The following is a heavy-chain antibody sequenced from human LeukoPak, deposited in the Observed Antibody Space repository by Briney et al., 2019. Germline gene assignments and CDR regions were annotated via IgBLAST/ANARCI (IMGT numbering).Heavy chain of an antibody. J-gene: IGHJ4*02. CDR2: IYYSGRT. V-gene: IGHV4-39*07. D-gene: IGHD6-6*01. CDR3: ARIVYSSSTDY. CDR1: GGSISSSNYY. Sequence: KPSETLSLTCTVSGGSISSSNYYWGWIRQPPGKGLECIGSIYYSGRTYYKSSLKSRVTISVDTSKNQFSLKMSSVTAADTAVYYCARIVYSSSTDYWGQGTLVTVSS.